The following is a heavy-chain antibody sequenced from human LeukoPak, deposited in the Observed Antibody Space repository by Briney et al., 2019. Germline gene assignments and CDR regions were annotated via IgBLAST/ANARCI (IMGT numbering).Heavy chain of an antibody. J-gene: IGHJ4*02. D-gene: IGHD3-22*01. CDR2: IYYSGST. Sequence: SETLSLTCTVSGGSISSGDYYWSWIRQPPGKGLVWIGYIYYSGSTYYNPSLKSRVTISVDTSKNQFSLKLSSVTAADTAVYYCARGGVVVITFDYWGQGTLVTVSS. CDR1: GGSISSGDYY. V-gene: IGHV4-30-4*01. CDR3: ARGGVVVITFDY.